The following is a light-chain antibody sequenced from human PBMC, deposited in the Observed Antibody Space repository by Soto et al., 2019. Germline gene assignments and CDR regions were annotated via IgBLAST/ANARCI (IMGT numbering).Light chain of an antibody. CDR1: QSVSSN. CDR2: GAS. Sequence: IVMTQSPSTLSGSPGERATLSCRATQSVSSNLAWYQQKPCHAPRLLIYGASTRATGTQARFSGSGSGTEFTITISSLKSEDFAVYYRQQYNNRIPFGQGTRLEIK. J-gene: IGKJ5*01. CDR3: QQYNNRIP. V-gene: IGKV3-15*01.